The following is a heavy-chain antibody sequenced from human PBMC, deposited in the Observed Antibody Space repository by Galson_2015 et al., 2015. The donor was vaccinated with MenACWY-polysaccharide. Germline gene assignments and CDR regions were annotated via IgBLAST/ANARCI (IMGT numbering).Heavy chain of an antibody. J-gene: IGHJ4*02. CDR2: VRYDGSNK. D-gene: IGHD3-22*01. Sequence: SLRLSCAASGFTFRSYGMHWVRQAPGKGLEWVAFVRYDGSNKYYADSVKGRFTVSRDNSKNTLYLQMNSLRVEDTAVYSCAKDSGYYSDSRGYFYLPDYWGQGTLVTVSS. CDR1: GFTFRSYG. V-gene: IGHV3-30*02. CDR3: AKDSGYYSDSRGYFYLPDY.